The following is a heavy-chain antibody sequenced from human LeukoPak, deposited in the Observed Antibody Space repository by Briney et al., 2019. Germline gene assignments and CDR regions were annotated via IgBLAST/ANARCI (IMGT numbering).Heavy chain of an antibody. Sequence: GRSLRLSCAASGFTFSNYGMHWVRQAPGKGLEWVAVISYDGSNKHYADSVKGRFTISRDNSKNTLYLQMNSLRAEDTAVYYCARDKRWLHLGFHWFDPWGQGTLVTVSS. D-gene: IGHD5-24*01. CDR3: ARDKRWLHLGFHWFDP. CDR1: GFTFSNYG. CDR2: ISYDGSNK. V-gene: IGHV3-30*03. J-gene: IGHJ5*02.